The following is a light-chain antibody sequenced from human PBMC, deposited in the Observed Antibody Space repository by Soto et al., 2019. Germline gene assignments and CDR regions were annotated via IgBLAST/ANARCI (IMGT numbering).Light chain of an antibody. CDR3: QQYIDYSYT. Sequence: DIQMTQSPSTLSASVGDRVTITCRASQTVGGWLAWYQQKPGKAPKLLIYGASILESGVPSRFSGSGSGTEFTLAISRLQPDDFAIYYCQQYIDYSYTFGQGTKLEIK. J-gene: IGKJ2*01. CDR2: GAS. V-gene: IGKV1-5*01. CDR1: QTVGGW.